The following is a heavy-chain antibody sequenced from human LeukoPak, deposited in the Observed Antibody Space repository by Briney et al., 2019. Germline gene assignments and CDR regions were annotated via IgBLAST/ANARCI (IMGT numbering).Heavy chain of an antibody. CDR3: ARTPYYYDSSGYFRTPNWFDP. CDR1: GYSISSGYY. D-gene: IGHD3-22*01. V-gene: IGHV4-38-2*02. CDR2: IYHSGST. J-gene: IGHJ5*02. Sequence: PSETLSLTCTVSGYSISSGYYWGWIRQPPGKGLEWIGSIYHSGSTYYNPSLKSRVTISVDTSKNQFSLKLSSVTAADTAVYYCARTPYYYDSSGYFRTPNWFDPWGQGTLVTVSS.